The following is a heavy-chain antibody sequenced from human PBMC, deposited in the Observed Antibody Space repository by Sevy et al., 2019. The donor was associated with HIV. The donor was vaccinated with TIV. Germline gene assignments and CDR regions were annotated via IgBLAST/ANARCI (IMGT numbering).Heavy chain of an antibody. Sequence: SETLSLTCAVSSYSVGSDNYWGWIRQSPGKGLGGIGIIYRSGTTYYNPSLKSRVTISVDTSKNQFSLKLSSVTASDTAVYFCARALGMATFGQIRFDSWGQGTLVTVSS. CDR2: IYRSGTT. J-gene: IGHJ5*01. CDR3: ARALGMATFGQIRFDS. CDR1: SYSVGSDNY. V-gene: IGHV4-38-2*01. D-gene: IGHD5-12*01.